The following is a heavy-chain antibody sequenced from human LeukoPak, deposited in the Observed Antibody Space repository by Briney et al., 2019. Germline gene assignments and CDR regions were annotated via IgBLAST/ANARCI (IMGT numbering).Heavy chain of an antibody. CDR1: GGSFSGYY. V-gene: IGHV4-34*01. CDR3: ARPVANWGAFDM. J-gene: IGHJ3*02. CDR2: INHSGST. Sequence: SETLSLTCAVYGGSFSGYYWSWIRPPPGKGLEWIGEINHSGSTNYNPSLKSRLTISVDTSKNQFSLRLSSVTAADTAVYYCARPVANWGAFDMWGQGTMVTVSS. D-gene: IGHD7-27*01.